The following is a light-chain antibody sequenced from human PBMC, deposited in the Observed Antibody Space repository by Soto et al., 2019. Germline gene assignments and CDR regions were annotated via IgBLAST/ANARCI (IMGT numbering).Light chain of an antibody. V-gene: IGKV1-33*01. J-gene: IGKJ4*01. CDR2: GAS. CDR3: QQYEILSI. CDR1: QDIRTH. Sequence: DIQMTQSPSSLSASVGDRVTITCQASQDIRTHLNWFQQKPGKAPKLLIYGASYLEIGVPSRFSGGGSGTDFTLSISSLQPEDSATYYCQQYEILSIFVGGTKVEIK.